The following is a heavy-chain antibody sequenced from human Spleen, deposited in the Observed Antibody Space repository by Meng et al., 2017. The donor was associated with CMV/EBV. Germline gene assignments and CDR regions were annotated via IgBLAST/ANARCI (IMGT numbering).Heavy chain of an antibody. J-gene: IGHJ6*02. D-gene: IGHD3-3*01. CDR1: GFTFSSYS. CDR2: ISGSGGST. Sequence: GESLKISCAASGFTFSSYSMNWVRQAPGKGLEWVSAISGSGGSTYYADSVKGRFTVSRDNSKNTLYLQMNSLRSEDTAVYYCATDKRPYYDFWSGHVSGYGMDVWGQGTTVTVSS. CDR3: ATDKRPYYDFWSGHVSGYGMDV. V-gene: IGHV3-23*01.